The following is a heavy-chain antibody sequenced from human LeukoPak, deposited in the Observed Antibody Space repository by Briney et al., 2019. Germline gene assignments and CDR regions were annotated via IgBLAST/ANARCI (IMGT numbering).Heavy chain of an antibody. J-gene: IGHJ4*02. CDR1: GFTFSSYA. CDR3: AKDGDYDYVWGSLSSLFDY. V-gene: IGHV3-23*01. D-gene: IGHD3-16*01. CDR2: ISGSGGST. Sequence: GGSLRLSCAASGFTFSSYAMSGVRQAPGKGLEWVSAISGSGGSTYYADSVKGRFTISRDNSKNTLYLQMNSLRAEDTAVYYCAKDGDYDYVWGSLSSLFDYWGQGTLVTVS.